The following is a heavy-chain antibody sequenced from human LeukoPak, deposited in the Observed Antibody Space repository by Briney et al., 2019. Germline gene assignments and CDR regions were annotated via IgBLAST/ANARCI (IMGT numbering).Heavy chain of an antibody. Sequence: GGSLRLSCAASGITVSSNYMSWVRQAPGKGLEWVSVIYSGGSTYYADSVKGRFTISRDNSKYTVYLQMNSLRAEDTAVYYCASQGIAVAGTGYFDYWGQGTLVTVSS. V-gene: IGHV3-53*01. CDR1: GITVSSNY. D-gene: IGHD6-19*01. CDR2: IYSGGST. CDR3: ASQGIAVAGTGYFDY. J-gene: IGHJ4*02.